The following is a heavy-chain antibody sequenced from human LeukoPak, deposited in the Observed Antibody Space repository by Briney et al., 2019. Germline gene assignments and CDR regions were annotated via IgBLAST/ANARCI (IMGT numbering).Heavy chain of an antibody. CDR1: GFTFDDYA. CDR2: ISWDGGST. V-gene: IGHV3-43D*04. Sequence: GGSLRLSCAASGFTFDDYAMHWVRQAPGKGLEWVSLISWDGGSTYYADSVKGRFTISRDNSKNSLYLQMNSLRAEDTALYYCAKDLVITFWGVSPIRFDPWGQGTLVTVSS. CDR3: AKDLVITFWGVSPIRFDP. D-gene: IGHD3-16*01. J-gene: IGHJ5*02.